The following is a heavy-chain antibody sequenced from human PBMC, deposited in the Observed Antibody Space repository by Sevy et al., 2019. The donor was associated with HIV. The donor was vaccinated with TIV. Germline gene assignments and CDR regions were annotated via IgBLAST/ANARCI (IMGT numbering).Heavy chain of an antibody. CDR1: GFTFSSYS. CDR3: AKAIVGGSRVWDHTFDY. J-gene: IGHJ4*02. Sequence: GESLKISCAASGFTFSSYSMNWVRQAPGKGLEWVSAISGSGGSTYYADSVKGRFTISRDNSKNTLYLQMNSLRAEDTAVYYCAKAIVGGSRVWDHTFDYWGQGTLVTVSS. V-gene: IGHV3-23*01. CDR2: ISGSGGST. D-gene: IGHD1-26*01.